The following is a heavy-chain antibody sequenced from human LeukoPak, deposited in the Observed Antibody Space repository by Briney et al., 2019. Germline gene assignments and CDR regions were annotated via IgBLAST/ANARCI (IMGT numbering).Heavy chain of an antibody. Sequence: SVKVSCKASGGTFSSYAISWVRQAPGQGLEWMGRIIPILGIANYAQKFQERVTITRDMSTSTAYMELSSLRSEDTAVYYCAADLSSYYDSSGYLGDWGQGTLVTVSS. D-gene: IGHD3-22*01. CDR3: AADLSSYYDSSGYLGD. CDR1: GGTFSSYA. V-gene: IGHV1-69*04. CDR2: IIPILGIA. J-gene: IGHJ4*02.